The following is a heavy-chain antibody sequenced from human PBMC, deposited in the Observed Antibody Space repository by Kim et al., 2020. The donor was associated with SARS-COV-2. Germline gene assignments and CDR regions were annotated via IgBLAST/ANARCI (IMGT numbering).Heavy chain of an antibody. CDR3: ARGNDLLTYYDSTPFDY. V-gene: IGHV4-59*01. D-gene: IGHD3-22*01. Sequence: SETLSLTCTVSGGSISSYYWSWIRQPPGKGLEWIGYIYYSGSTNYNPSLKSRVTISVDTSKNQFSLKLSSVTAADTAVYYCARGNDLLTYYDSTPFDYWGQGTLVTVSS. J-gene: IGHJ4*02. CDR2: IYYSGST. CDR1: GGSISSYY.